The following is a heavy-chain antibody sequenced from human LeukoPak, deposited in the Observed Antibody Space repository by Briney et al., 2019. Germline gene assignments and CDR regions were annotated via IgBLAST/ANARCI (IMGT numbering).Heavy chain of an antibody. V-gene: IGHV1-2*02. Sequence: ASVKVSCKASGYTFSGYYIHWVRQGPGQGLEWMGWINPNSGDTKYAQKFQGRVTMTRDTSISTAYMELTRLRSDDTAVYYCARGGLRVMVYRLYYMDVWGKGTTVTVSS. CDR1: GYTFSGYY. CDR3: ARGGLRVMVYRLYYMDV. J-gene: IGHJ6*03. D-gene: IGHD2-8*01. CDR2: INPNSGDT.